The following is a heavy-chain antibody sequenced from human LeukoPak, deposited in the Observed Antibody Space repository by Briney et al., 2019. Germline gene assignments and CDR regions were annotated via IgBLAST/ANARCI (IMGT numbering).Heavy chain of an antibody. D-gene: IGHD3-10*01. Sequence: PSETLSLTCTVSGGSISSYYWSWIRQPPGKGLEWIGYIYYSGSTNYNPSHKSRVTISVDTSKNQFSLKLSSVTAADTAVYYCARSITMVRGVRSLAFDIWGQGTMVTVSS. CDR3: ARSITMVRGVRSLAFDI. CDR2: IYYSGST. V-gene: IGHV4-59*12. J-gene: IGHJ3*02. CDR1: GGSISSYY.